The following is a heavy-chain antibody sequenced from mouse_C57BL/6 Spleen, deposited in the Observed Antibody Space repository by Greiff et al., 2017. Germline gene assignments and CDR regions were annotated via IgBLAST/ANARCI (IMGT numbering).Heavy chain of an antibody. V-gene: IGHV1-69*01. CDR1: GYTFTSYW. J-gene: IGHJ2*01. CDR2: IDPSDSYT. CDR3: ARHYYGYYFDY. Sequence: VQLQQPGAELVMPWASVKLSCKASGYTFTSYWMHWVKQRPGQGLEWIGEIDPSDSYTNYNQKFKGKSTLTVDKSSSTAYMQLSSLTSEDSAVYYCARHYYGYYFDYWGQGTTLTVSS. D-gene: IGHD1-1*01.